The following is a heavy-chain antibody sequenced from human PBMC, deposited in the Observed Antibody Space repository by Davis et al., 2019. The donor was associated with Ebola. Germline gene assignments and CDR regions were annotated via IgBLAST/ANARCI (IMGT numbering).Heavy chain of an antibody. D-gene: IGHD4-17*01. J-gene: IGHJ4*02. CDR2: ISAYNGNT. CDR1: GYTFTSYG. Sequence: ASVKVSCKASGYTFTSYGISWVRQAPGQGLEWMGWISAYNGNTNYAQKLQGRVTMTTDTSTSTAYMELRSLRSDDTAVYYCARRKVFYGDYYQFDYWGQGTLVTVSS. V-gene: IGHV1-18*01. CDR3: ARRKVFYGDYYQFDY.